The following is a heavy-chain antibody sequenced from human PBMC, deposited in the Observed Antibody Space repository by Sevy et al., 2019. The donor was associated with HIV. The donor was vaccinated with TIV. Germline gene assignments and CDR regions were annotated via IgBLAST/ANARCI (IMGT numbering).Heavy chain of an antibody. V-gene: IGHV3-15*01. Sequence: GSLRLSCAASGFTFSNAWMSWVRQAPGKGLEWVGRIKSKADGGTTDYTAPVKGQFTISRDDSKNTLYLQMNSLKTEDTAVYYCTTVYTVTADYWGQGTLVTVSS. CDR2: IKSKADGGTT. CDR3: TTVYTVTADY. CDR1: GFTFSNAW. D-gene: IGHD4-17*01. J-gene: IGHJ4*02.